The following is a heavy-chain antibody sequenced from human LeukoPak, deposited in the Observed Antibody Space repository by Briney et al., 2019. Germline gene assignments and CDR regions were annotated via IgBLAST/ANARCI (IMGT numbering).Heavy chain of an antibody. CDR2: ISSSSSTI. Sequence: GGSLRLSCAASGFSFSTYNMNWVRQAPGKGLEWVSYISSSSSTIYYADSVKGRFTISRDNAKNSLYLQMNSLRAEDTAVYYCAKDSSHYDFWSGYYADYWGQGTLVTVSS. CDR1: GFSFSTYN. J-gene: IGHJ4*02. V-gene: IGHV3-48*01. D-gene: IGHD3-3*01. CDR3: AKDSSHYDFWSGYYADY.